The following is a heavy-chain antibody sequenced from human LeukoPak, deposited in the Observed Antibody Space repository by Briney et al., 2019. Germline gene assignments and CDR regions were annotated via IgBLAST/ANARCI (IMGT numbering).Heavy chain of an antibody. J-gene: IGHJ3*02. V-gene: IGHV1-24*01. D-gene: IGHD3-22*01. CDR1: GYSFTAYY. CDR2: FDPEDGET. CDR3: ATDYDSSGYDDAFDI. Sequence: ASVKVSCKASGYSFTAYYMHWVRQAPGQGLEWMGGFDPEDGETIYAQKFQGRVTMTEDTSTDTAYMELSSLRSEDTAVYYCATDYDSSGYDDAFDIWGQGTMVTVSS.